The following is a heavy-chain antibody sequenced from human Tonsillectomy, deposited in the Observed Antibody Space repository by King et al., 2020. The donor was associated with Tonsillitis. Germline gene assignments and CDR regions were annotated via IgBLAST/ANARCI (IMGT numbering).Heavy chain of an antibody. D-gene: IGHD2/OR15-2a*01. CDR1: GASISSGGYY. Sequence: QLQESGPGLVKPSQTLSLTCTVSGASISSGGYYWSWIRQHPGKGLEWIGYIYYSGSTYYNPSLKSRVTISVDTTKNQFSLKLSSVTAADTAVYYCAREHTTTFSGYYSSGVDVWGQGTTVTVSS. V-gene: IGHV4-31*03. CDR3: AREHTTTFSGYYSSGVDV. CDR2: IYYSGST. J-gene: IGHJ6*02.